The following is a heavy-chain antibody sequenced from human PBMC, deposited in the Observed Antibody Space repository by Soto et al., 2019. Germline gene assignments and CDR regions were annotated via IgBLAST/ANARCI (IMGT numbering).Heavy chain of an antibody. V-gene: IGHV1-69*06. J-gene: IGHJ4*02. CDR1: GGTFSSYA. D-gene: IGHD2-8*01. CDR2: IIPIFGTA. Sequence: SVKVSCKASGGTFSSYAISWVRQAPGQGLEWMGGIIPIFGTANYAQKFQGRVTITADKSTSTAYMELSSLRSEDTTVYYCARMHCTNGVCPPDFDYWGQGTLVTVSS. CDR3: ARMHCTNGVCPPDFDY.